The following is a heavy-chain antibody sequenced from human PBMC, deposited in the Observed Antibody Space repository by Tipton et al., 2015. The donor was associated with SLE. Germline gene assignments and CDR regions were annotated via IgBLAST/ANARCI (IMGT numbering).Heavy chain of an antibody. CDR2: INHSGST. CDR1: GGSFSGYY. J-gene: IGHJ6*02. Sequence: TLSLTCAVYGGSFSGYYWSWIRQPPGKGLEWIGEINHSGSTNYNPSLKSRVTISVDTSKNQFSLKLSSVTAADTAVYYCARRFLEGFGYGMDVWGQGTTVTVSS. D-gene: IGHD3-3*01. CDR3: ARRFLEGFGYGMDV. V-gene: IGHV4-34*01.